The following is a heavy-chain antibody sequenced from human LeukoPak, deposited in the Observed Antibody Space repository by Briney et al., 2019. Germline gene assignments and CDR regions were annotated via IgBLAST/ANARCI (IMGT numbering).Heavy chain of an antibody. CDR2: IIPIFGTA. V-gene: IGHV1-69*05. Sequence: SVKVSCKASGGTFSSYAISWVRQAPGQGLEWMGGIIPIFGTANYAQKFQGRVTITTDESTSTAYMELSSPRSEDTAVYYCASNIMITFGGVIRGYYLDYWGQGTLVTVSS. CDR3: ASNIMITFGGVIRGYYLDY. J-gene: IGHJ4*02. CDR1: GGTFSSYA. D-gene: IGHD3-16*01.